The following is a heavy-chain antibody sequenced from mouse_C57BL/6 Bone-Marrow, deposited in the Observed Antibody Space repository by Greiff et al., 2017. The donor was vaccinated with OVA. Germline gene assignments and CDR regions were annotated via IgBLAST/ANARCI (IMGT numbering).Heavy chain of an antibody. D-gene: IGHD3-2*02. J-gene: IGHJ2*01. CDR1: GFTFSDYY. V-gene: IGHV5-16*01. CDR3: ARTAQATFDY. Sequence: EVQVVESEGGLVQPGSSMKLSCTASGFTFSDYYMAWVRQVPEKGLEWVANINYDGSSTYYLDSLKSRFIISRDNAKNILYLQMSSLKSEDTATYYFARTAQATFDYWGQGTTLTVSS. CDR2: INYDGSST.